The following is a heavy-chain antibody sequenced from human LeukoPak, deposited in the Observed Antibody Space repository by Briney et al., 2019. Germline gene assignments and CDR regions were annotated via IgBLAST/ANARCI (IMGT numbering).Heavy chain of an antibody. Sequence: PSGTLSLTCTVSGGSISSYYWSWLRQPPGKGLEWIGYIYYSGSNNYNPSLKSRVTISVDTSKNQFSLKLSSVTAADTAVYYCAGYKAGPDAFDIWVQGTMVTVSS. CDR1: GGSISSYY. CDR3: AGYKAGPDAFDI. CDR2: IYYSGSN. J-gene: IGHJ3*02. D-gene: IGHD3-10*01. V-gene: IGHV4-59*01.